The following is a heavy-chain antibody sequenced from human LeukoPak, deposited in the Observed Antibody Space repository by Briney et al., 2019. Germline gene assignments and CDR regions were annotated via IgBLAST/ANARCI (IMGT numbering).Heavy chain of an antibody. V-gene: IGHV3-23*01. CDR1: GFTFSSYA. CDR3: VSFYETY. CDR2: ISGGGIST. J-gene: IGHJ4*02. Sequence: GGSLRLSCAASGFTFSSYAMSWVRQAPGKGLEWVSGISGGGISTYYADSVKGRFTISKDNAKNTVYLQMNSLRAEDTAVYYCVSFYETYWGRGTLVTVSS. D-gene: IGHD2/OR15-2a*01.